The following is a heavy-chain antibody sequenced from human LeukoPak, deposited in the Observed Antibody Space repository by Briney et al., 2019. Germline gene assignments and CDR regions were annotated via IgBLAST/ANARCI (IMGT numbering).Heavy chain of an antibody. CDR3: ARLGTLNFDY. CDR2: INHSGST. CDR1: GGSFSGYY. V-gene: IGHV4-34*01. D-gene: IGHD1-1*01. Sequence: SETLSLTCAVYGGSFSGYYWSWIRQPPGKGLEWIGEINHSGSTNYNPSLKSRVTISVDTSKNQFSLKLSSVTAADTAVYYCARLGTLNFDYWGQGTLVTVSS. J-gene: IGHJ4*02.